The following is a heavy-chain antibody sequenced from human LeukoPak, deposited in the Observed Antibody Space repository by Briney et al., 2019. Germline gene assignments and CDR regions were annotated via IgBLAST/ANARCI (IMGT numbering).Heavy chain of an antibody. D-gene: IGHD6-19*01. Sequence: ASVKVSCKASGGTFSSYAISWVRRAPGQGLEWMGGIIPIFGTANYAQKFQGRVTITAGESTSTAYMELSSLRSEDTAVYYCASGVAVAGVGLDYWGQGTLVTVSS. CDR1: GGTFSSYA. J-gene: IGHJ4*02. CDR2: IIPIFGTA. V-gene: IGHV1-69*13. CDR3: ASGVAVAGVGLDY.